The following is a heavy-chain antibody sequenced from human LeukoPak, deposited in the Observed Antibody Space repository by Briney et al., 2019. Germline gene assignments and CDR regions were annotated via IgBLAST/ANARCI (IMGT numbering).Heavy chain of an antibody. CDR3: ASSNPNYYDSSGYFY. CDR2: IIPIFGTA. CDR1: GGTFSSYA. Sequence: GASVKVSCKASGGTFSSYAISWVRQAPGQGLEWMGGIIPIFGTANYAQKFQGRVTITADESTSTAYMELSSLRSEDTAVYYCASSNPNYYDSSGYFYWGQGTLVTVSS. D-gene: IGHD3-22*01. J-gene: IGHJ4*02. V-gene: IGHV1-69*13.